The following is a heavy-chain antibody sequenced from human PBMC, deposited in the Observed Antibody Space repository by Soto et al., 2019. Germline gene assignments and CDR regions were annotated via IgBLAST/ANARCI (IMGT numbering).Heavy chain of an antibody. V-gene: IGHV1-18*04. J-gene: IGHJ4*02. CDR1: GYTFTSYG. Sequence: GASVKVSCKASGYTFTSYGISWVRQAPGQGLEWMGWISAYNGNTNYAQKLQGRVTMTTDTSTSTAYMELRSLRSDDTAVYYRAIVEIGRIAAAATVYWGQAILLSLSS. CDR2: ISAYNGNT. CDR3: AIVEIGRIAAAATVY. D-gene: IGHD6-13*01.